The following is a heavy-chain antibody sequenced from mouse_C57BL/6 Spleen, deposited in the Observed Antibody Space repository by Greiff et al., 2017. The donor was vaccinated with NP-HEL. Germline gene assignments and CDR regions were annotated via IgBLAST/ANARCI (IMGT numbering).Heavy chain of an antibody. D-gene: IGHD2-2*01. J-gene: IGHJ1*03. V-gene: IGHV1-80*01. CDR2: IYPGDGDT. CDR1: GYAFSSYW. Sequence: LQQSGAELVKPGASVKISCKASGYAFSSYWMNWVKQRPGKGLEWIGQIYPGDGDTNYNGKFKGKATLTADKSSSTAYMQLSSLTSEDSAVYFCARDGYVKDWYFDVWGTGTTVTVSS. CDR3: ARDGYVKDWYFDV.